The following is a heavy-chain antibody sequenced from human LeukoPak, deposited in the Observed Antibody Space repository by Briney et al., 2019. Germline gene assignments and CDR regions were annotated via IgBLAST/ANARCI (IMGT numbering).Heavy chain of an antibody. J-gene: IGHJ6*03. CDR2: IYYSGST. V-gene: IGHV4-59*01. Sequence: SETLSLTCTVSGGSISSYYWSWIRQPPGKGLEWIGYIYYSGSTNYNPSLKSRVTISVDTSKNQFSLKLSSVTAADTAVYYCARWARAQYYYYYYYMDAWGKGTTATVSS. CDR3: ARWARAQYYYYYYYMDA. D-gene: IGHD3-10*01. CDR1: GGSISSYY.